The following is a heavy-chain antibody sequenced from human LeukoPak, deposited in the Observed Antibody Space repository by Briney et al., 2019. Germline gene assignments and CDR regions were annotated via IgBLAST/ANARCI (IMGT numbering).Heavy chain of an antibody. CDR1: GYTFTGYD. D-gene: IGHD6-6*01. Sequence: ASVKVSCKASGYTFTGYDMHWVRQAPGQGLEWMGWINPNSGGTNYAQKFQGRVTMTRDTSISTAYMELSRLRSDDTAVYYCARENSSSSHYYYYDGMDVWGQGTKVTVSS. CDR2: INPNSGGT. J-gene: IGHJ6*02. CDR3: ARENSSSSHYYYYDGMDV. V-gene: IGHV1-2*02.